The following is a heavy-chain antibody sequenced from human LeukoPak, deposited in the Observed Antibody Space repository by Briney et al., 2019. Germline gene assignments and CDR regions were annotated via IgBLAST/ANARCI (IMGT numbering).Heavy chain of an antibody. CDR1: GGSISSYY. CDR3: ARQREVAVAGTGFWFDP. Sequence: SETLSLTCTVSGGSISSYYWSWIRQPPGKGLEWIGDINYSGSTNYNPSLKSRVTISVDTSKNQFSLKLSSVTAADTAVDYFARQREVAVAGTGFWFDPRGQGTRVTVSS. V-gene: IGHV4-59*08. D-gene: IGHD6-19*01. CDR2: INYSGST. J-gene: IGHJ5*02.